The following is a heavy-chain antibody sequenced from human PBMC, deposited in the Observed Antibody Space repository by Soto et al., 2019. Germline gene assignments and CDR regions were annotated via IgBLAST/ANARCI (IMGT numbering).Heavy chain of an antibody. CDR3: ARTVGHCSGGSCYIDY. Sequence: PGGSLRLSCAASAFTVSSNYMSWARQAPGKGLEWVSVIYSGGSTYYADSVKGRFIIYRDNSKNTLYLQMNSLRAEDTAVYYCARTVGHCSGGSCYIDYWGQGTLVTVSS. J-gene: IGHJ4*02. V-gene: IGHV3-53*01. D-gene: IGHD2-15*01. CDR2: IYSGGST. CDR1: AFTVSSNY.